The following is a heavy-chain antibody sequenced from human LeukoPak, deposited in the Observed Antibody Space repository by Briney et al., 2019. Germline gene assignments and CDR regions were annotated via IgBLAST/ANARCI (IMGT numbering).Heavy chain of an antibody. Sequence: SGALSLTCTVSGDSISSYYWSWIRQPAGKGLEWIGHMYTSGSTNYNPSLKSRVTMSVDTSKNQLSLKVRSATAADTAVYYCARLRVVVGTRGPQWFDPWGQGTLVTVSS. CDR3: ARLRVVVGTRGPQWFDP. CDR2: MYTSGST. CDR1: GDSISSYY. V-gene: IGHV4-4*07. J-gene: IGHJ5*02. D-gene: IGHD1-1*01.